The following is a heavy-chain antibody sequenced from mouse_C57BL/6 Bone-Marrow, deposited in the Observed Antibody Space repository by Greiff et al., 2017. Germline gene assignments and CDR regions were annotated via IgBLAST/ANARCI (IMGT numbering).Heavy chain of an antibody. J-gene: IGHJ2*01. CDR1: GYTFTSYW. V-gene: IGHV1-74*01. CDR2: IHPSDSGT. Sequence: QVQLQQPGAELVKPGASVKVSCKASGYTFTSYWMHWVKQRPGQGLEWIGRIHPSDSGTNYNQKFKGKATLTVDKSSSTAYMQLSSLTSDDSAVYYCAIKGCGYYDYFDYWGQGTTLTVSS. D-gene: IGHD2-3*01. CDR3: AIKGCGYYDYFDY.